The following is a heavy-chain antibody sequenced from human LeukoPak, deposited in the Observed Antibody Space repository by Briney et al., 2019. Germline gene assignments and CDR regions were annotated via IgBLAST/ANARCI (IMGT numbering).Heavy chain of an antibody. CDR1: GFTFSSYA. V-gene: IGHV3-64*01. CDR2: ISSNGGST. D-gene: IGHD2-2*01. Sequence: GGSLRLSCAASGFTFSSYAMHWVRQAPGKGLEYVSAISSNGGSTYYANSVKGRFTISRDNSKNTLYLQMGSLRAEDMAVYYCAKESELLCGGWFDAWGQGTLVTVSS. CDR3: AKESELLCGGWFDA. J-gene: IGHJ5*02.